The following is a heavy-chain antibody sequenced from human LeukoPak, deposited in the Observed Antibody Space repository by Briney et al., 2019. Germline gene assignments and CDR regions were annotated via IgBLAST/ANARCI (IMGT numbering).Heavy chain of an antibody. D-gene: IGHD2-15*01. CDR2: ISGSGSTI. Sequence: GGSLRLSCAASGFPFSSFEMNWVRQAPGKGLEWVSYISGSGSTIYYTDSVKGRFTISRDNAKNSLYLQMNSLRAEDTAIYYCARVGYCSGGSCYSPTPTLDYWGQGTLVTVSS. CDR1: GFPFSSFE. V-gene: IGHV3-48*03. CDR3: ARVGYCSGGSCYSPTPTLDY. J-gene: IGHJ4*02.